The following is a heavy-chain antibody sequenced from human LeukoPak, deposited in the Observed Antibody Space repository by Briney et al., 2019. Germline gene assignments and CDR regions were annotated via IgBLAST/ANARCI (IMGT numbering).Heavy chain of an antibody. J-gene: IGHJ3*02. CDR1: GLTFSSYA. Sequence: GGSLRLSCAASGLTFSSYAMSWVRQAPGKGLEWVSGIGGSGGKTYYADSVKGRFTISRDNSKNTLYLQMNSLRAEDTAVYYCAKDQDSSGYLGDSWGAFDIWGQGTMVTVSS. V-gene: IGHV3-23*01. CDR2: IGGSGGKT. D-gene: IGHD3-22*01. CDR3: AKDQDSSGYLGDSWGAFDI.